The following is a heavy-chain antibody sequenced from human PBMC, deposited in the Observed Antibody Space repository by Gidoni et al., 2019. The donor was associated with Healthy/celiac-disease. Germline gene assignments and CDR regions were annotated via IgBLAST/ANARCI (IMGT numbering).Heavy chain of an antibody. J-gene: IGHJ4*02. D-gene: IGHD5-12*01. Sequence: EVQLVESGGGLVKPGGSLRLSCAASGFTFSSYSMNWVRQAPGKGLEWVSSISSSSSYIYYADSVKGRFTISRDNAKNSLYLQMNSLRAEDTAVYYCARDGYSGYVYFDYWGQGTLVTVSS. CDR3: ARDGYSGYVYFDY. CDR1: GFTFSSYS. CDR2: ISSSSSYI. V-gene: IGHV3-21*01.